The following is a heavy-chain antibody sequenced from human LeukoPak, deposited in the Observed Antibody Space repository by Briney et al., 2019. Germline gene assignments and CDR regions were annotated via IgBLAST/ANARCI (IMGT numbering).Heavy chain of an antibody. CDR2: IIPIFGTA. V-gene: IGHV1-69*05. Sequence: SVKVSCKASGGTFSSYAISWVRQAPGQGLEWMGGIIPIFGTANYAQKFQGRVTITTDESTSTAYMELSSLRSEDTAVYYCARGYYSSGSHDYWGQGTLVTVSS. CDR1: GGTFSSYA. CDR3: ARGYYSSGSHDY. J-gene: IGHJ4*02. D-gene: IGHD3-10*01.